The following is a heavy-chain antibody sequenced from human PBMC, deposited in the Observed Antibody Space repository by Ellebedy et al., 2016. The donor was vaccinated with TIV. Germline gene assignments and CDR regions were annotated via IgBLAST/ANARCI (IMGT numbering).Heavy chain of an antibody. CDR3: ARALNHVDTVSTAPLDC. V-gene: IGHV3-30*04. Sequence: GESLKISCAASGFTFSNYAMNWVRQAPGKGPEWVALISYDGSNKYFADSVQGRFTISRDNSQNTLYLLMNSLRGDDAAIYYCARALNHVDTVSTAPLDCWGQGTLVTVSS. CDR2: ISYDGSNK. J-gene: IGHJ4*02. CDR1: GFTFSNYA. D-gene: IGHD5/OR15-5a*01.